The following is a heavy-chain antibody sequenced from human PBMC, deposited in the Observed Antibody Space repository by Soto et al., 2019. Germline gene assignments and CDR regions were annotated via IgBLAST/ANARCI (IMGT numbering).Heavy chain of an antibody. Sequence: QVQLVESGGGVVQPGRSLRLSCAASGFTFSSYAMHWVRQAPGKGLEWVAVISYDGSNKYYADSVKGRFTISRDNSKNTLYLQMNSLRAEDTAVYYCAREMQQLVEPDYWCQGTLLTVSS. CDR1: GFTFSSYA. J-gene: IGHJ4*02. V-gene: IGHV3-30-3*01. D-gene: IGHD6-13*01. CDR3: AREMQQLVEPDY. CDR2: ISYDGSNK.